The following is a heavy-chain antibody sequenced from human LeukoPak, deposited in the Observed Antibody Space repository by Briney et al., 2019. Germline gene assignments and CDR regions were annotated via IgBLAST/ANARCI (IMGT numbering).Heavy chain of an antibody. Sequence: SETLSLTCNVSGDSITSHYWNWIRQPPGKGLEWIGYIYYTGIIKYNPSLTSRVSMSVDTSKSQFFLKMKSVTAADTAVYHCARSVDYFDNTGPHMMFDYWGQGSLVTVSS. J-gene: IGHJ4*02. CDR3: ARSVDYFDNTGPHMMFDY. D-gene: IGHD3-22*01. V-gene: IGHV4-59*11. CDR1: GDSITSHY. CDR2: IYYTGII.